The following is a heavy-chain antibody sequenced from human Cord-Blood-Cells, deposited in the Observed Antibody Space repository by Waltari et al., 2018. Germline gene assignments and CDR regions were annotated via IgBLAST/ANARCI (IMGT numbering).Heavy chain of an antibody. CDR1: GFSLSSYA. J-gene: IGHJ5*02. Sequence: QVQLVESGGGVVQPGRSLRLSCAASGFSLSSYAMHGVRPATGKGLEWVAVISYDGSNKYYADSVKGRFTISRDNSKNTLYLQMNSLRAEDTAVYYCARERRAAYNWFDPWGQGTLVTVSS. V-gene: IGHV3-30*04. CDR2: ISYDGSNK. D-gene: IGHD6-13*01. CDR3: ARERRAAYNWFDP.